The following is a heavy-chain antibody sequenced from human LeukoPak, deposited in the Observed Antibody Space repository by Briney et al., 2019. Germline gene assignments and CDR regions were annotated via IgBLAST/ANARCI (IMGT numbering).Heavy chain of an antibody. CDR1: GFTFSSYS. V-gene: IGHV3-48*04. CDR2: ISSTSSII. J-gene: IGHJ4*02. CDR3: ARTTRTSYGTNFDY. D-gene: IGHD4-17*01. Sequence: GGSLRLSCAASGFTFSSYSMNWVRQAPGKGLEWVSYISSTSSIIYYADSVKGRFTISRDNAKNSLHLQMNSLRAEDTAVYYCARTTRTSYGTNFDYWGQGTPVTVSS.